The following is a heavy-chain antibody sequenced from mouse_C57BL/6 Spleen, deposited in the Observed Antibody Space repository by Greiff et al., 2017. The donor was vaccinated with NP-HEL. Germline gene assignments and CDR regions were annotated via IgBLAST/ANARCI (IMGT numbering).Heavy chain of an antibody. CDR2: IYPGDGDT. CDR1: GYAFSSYW. V-gene: IGHV1-80*01. J-gene: IGHJ2*01. CDR3: ARRDGRDGSSSY. D-gene: IGHD1-1*01. Sequence: QVQLKESGAELVKPGASVKISCKASGYAFSSYWMNWVKQRPGKGLEWIGQIYPGDGDTNYNGKFKGKATLTADKSSSTAYMQLSSLTSEDSAVYFCARRDGRDGSSSYWGQGTTLTVSS.